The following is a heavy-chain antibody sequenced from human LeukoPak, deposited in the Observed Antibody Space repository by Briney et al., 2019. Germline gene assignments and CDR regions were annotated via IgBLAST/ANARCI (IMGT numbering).Heavy chain of an antibody. D-gene: IGHD6-19*01. CDR3: ARYSSGKGSYFDY. CDR2: ISAYNGNT. CDR1: GFTFSSYW. J-gene: IGHJ4*02. Sequence: GGSLRLSCAASGFTFSSYWMSWVRQAPGQGLEWMGWISAYNGNTNYAQKLQGRVTMTTDTSTSTAYMELRSLRSDDTAVYYCARYSSGKGSYFDYWGQGTLVTVSS. V-gene: IGHV1-18*01.